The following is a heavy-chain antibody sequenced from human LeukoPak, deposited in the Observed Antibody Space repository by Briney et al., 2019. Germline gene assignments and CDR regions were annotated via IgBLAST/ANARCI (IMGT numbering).Heavy chain of an antibody. CDR3: ARDYYDSSGYYYSVSAFDI. J-gene: IGHJ3*02. V-gene: IGHV3-21*01. CDR1: GGSISSYY. CDR2: ISSSSSYI. D-gene: IGHD3-22*01. Sequence: ETLSLTCTVSGGSISSYYWSWVRQAPGKGLEWVSSISSSSSYIYYADSVKGRFTISRDNAKNSLYLQMNSLRAEDTAVYYCARDYYDSSGYYYSVSAFDIWGQGTMVTVSS.